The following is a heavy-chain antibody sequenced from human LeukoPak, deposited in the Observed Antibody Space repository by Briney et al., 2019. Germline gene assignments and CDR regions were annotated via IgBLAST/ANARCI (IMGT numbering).Heavy chain of an antibody. Sequence: GESLKISCEGSGYNFTIYRIAWVRQMPGKGLECMGIISSGDSAPTYSPSFRGQVTISVDKSINTAYLQWSSLKASDTAMYYCATNFGYSSSWFGYWGQGTLVTVSS. V-gene: IGHV5-51*01. D-gene: IGHD6-19*01. J-gene: IGHJ5*01. CDR3: ATNFGYSSSWFGY. CDR2: ISSGDSAP. CDR1: GYNFTIYR.